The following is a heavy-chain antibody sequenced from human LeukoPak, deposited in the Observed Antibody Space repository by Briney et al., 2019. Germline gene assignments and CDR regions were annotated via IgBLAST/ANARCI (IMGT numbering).Heavy chain of an antibody. J-gene: IGHJ4*02. Sequence: GSIYHSGSTYYNPSLKSRVTISVDTSKNQFSLKLSSVTAADTAVYYCARLDFWSGYRLDYWGQGTLVTVSS. CDR2: IYHSGST. V-gene: IGHV4-38-2*01. CDR3: ARLDFWSGYRLDY. D-gene: IGHD3-3*01.